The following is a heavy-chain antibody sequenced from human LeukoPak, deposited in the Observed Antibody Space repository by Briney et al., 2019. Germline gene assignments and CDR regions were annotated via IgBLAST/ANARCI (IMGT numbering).Heavy chain of an antibody. V-gene: IGHV3-43*02. CDR1: EFTFDDYA. CDR2: ISGDGHST. J-gene: IGHJ5*02. Sequence: GGSLRLSCAASEFTFDDYAMHWVRQAPGKGLEWVSLISGDGHSTHYADSVKGRVTISRDNSKNSLYLQMNSLRTDDTALYYCAKALSLGVAAPLGSWGQGTLVTVSS. D-gene: IGHD6-19*01. CDR3: AKALSLGVAAPLGS.